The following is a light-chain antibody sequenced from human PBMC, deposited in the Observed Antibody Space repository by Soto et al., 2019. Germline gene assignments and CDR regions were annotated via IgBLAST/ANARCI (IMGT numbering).Light chain of an antibody. CDR3: SSYTSSSTLDVV. CDR2: EVS. CDR1: SSDVGGYNY. V-gene: IGLV2-14*01. J-gene: IGLJ2*01. Sequence: QSALTQPASVSGSPGQSITISCTGTSSDVGGYNYVSWYQQHPGKAPKLMIYEVSNRPSGVSNRFSGSKSGNTASLTISGLQAEEEADYYCSSYTSSSTLDVVFGGGTKLTVL.